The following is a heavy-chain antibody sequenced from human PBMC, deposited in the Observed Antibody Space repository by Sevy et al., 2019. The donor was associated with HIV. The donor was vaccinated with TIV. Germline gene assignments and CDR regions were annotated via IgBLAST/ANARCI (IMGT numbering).Heavy chain of an antibody. V-gene: IGHV3-21*05. CDR1: GFSFRTYG. CDR3: AREVGRVRGGSELDV. CDR2: ITSSSTYI. D-gene: IGHD3-10*01. J-gene: IGHJ6*02. Sequence: GGSLRLSCAASGFSFRTYGMNWVRQAPGKGLEWVSYITSSSTYILYADSVKGRFTISRDDAKNSLYLQMNSLRAEDTAVYYCAREVGRVRGGSELDVWGQGTTVTVSS.